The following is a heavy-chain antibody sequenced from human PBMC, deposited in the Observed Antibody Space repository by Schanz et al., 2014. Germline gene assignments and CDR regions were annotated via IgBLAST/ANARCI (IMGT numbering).Heavy chain of an antibody. CDR1: GFSFTTYA. CDR3: ARVKYCTIARCYRTESEGIYYMDV. V-gene: IGHV3-23*04. Sequence: VQLVESGGGEVQPGRSLRLSCAASGFSFTTYAMSWVRQAPGKGLEWVSSISSGGGSTYYADSVKGRFTISRDNSKNTLYLQMKSLRAEDTAVYYCARVKYCTIARCYRTESEGIYYMDVWGKGTTVTVSS. J-gene: IGHJ6*03. CDR2: ISSGGGST. D-gene: IGHD2-8*01.